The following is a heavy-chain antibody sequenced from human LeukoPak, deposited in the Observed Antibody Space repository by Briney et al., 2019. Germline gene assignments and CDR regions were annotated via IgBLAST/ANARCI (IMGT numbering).Heavy chain of an antibody. V-gene: IGHV3-23*01. CDR2: ISGSGGST. D-gene: IGHD6-19*01. J-gene: IGHJ5*02. CDR1: GFTFSGYA. Sequence: PGGSLRLSCAASGFTFSGYAMSWVRQAPGKGLEWVSAISGSGGSTYYADSVKGRFTISRDNSKNTLYLQMNSLRAEDTAVYYCAKDHPGVAVAGRGGDWFDPWGQGTLVTVSS. CDR3: AKDHPGVAVAGRGGDWFDP.